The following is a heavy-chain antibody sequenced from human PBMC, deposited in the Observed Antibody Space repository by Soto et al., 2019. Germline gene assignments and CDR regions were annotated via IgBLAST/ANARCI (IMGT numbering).Heavy chain of an antibody. CDR1: GGTFSSYA. CDR2: IIPIFGTA. V-gene: IGHV1-69*13. Sequence: GASVKVSCKASGGTFSSYAISWVRQAPGQGLEWMGGIIPIFGTANYAQKFQGRVTITADESTSTAYMELSSLRSEDTAVYYCASTGYYDSSELYVGLHYYYGMDVWGQGTTVTVSS. CDR3: ASTGYYDSSELYVGLHYYYGMDV. J-gene: IGHJ6*02. D-gene: IGHD3-22*01.